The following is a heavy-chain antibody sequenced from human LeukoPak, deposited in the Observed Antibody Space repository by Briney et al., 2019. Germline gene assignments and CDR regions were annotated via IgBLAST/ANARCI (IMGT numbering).Heavy chain of an antibody. J-gene: IGHJ3*02. CDR2: ISGSGGST. V-gene: IGHV3-23*01. D-gene: IGHD3-3*01. CDR1: GFTFDDYT. Sequence: GGSLRLSCAASGFTFDDYTIHWVRQVPGKGLEWVSLISGSGGSTYYADSVKGRFTISRDNSKNTLYLQMNSLRAGDTAVYYCAKDKTYDDFWSGHDAFDIWGQGTMVTVSS. CDR3: AKDKTYDDFWSGHDAFDI.